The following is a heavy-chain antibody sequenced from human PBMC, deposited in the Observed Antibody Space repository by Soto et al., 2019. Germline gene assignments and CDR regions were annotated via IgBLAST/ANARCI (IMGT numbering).Heavy chain of an antibody. CDR3: ARGGREITTHFYF. J-gene: IGHJ4*02. D-gene: IGHD3-22*01. V-gene: IGHV3-21*01. CDR2: ISSNSNYI. CDR1: GFTFSYYS. Sequence: EVQLVESGGGLVKPGGSLRLSCVDSGFTFSYYSMNWVRQAPGKGLEWVSAISSNSNYIYYTDSVKGRFTISRDNAKNSLYLQMNSLSAEDMAVYYCARGGREITTHFYFWGQGTLVTVSS.